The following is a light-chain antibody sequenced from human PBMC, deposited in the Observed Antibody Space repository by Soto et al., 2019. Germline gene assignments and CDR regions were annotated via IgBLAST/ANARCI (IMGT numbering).Light chain of an antibody. CDR2: DAS. J-gene: IGKJ1*01. CDR1: QSVGSY. V-gene: IGKV3-11*01. CDR3: QQRGNWPVT. Sequence: EIVLTQSPATLSLSPGERATLSCRASQSVGSYFAWYQQKPGQAPRLLIYDASNRATGIPARFSGSGSGTYYTVTISSLEPDDFAVCYCQQRGNWPVTFGQGTRVDIK.